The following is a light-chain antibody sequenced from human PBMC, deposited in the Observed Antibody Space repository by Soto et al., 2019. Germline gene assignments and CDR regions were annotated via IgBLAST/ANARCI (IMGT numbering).Light chain of an antibody. CDR3: QQYKNWPPLT. CDR2: GAF. Sequence: EIVMTQSPATLSVSPGETATLSCRASQSVGGAVAWYQHKPGQAPRLLIVGAFIRATGVPGRFSGGGSGTEFTLTISSLQSEGFAVYYCQQYKNWPPLTFGGGTTVEIK. J-gene: IGKJ4*01. CDR1: QSVGGA. V-gene: IGKV3-15*01.